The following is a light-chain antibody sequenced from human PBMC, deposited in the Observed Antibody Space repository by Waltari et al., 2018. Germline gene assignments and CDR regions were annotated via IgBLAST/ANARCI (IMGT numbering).Light chain of an antibody. CDR1: QSFTRY. CDR2: DAS. CDR3: QHYVRLPVT. J-gene: IGKJ1*01. V-gene: IGKV3-20*01. Sequence: EIVLTQSPGPLSLSPGERANLSCRASQSFTRYLAWYQHKPGQAPRLLIYDASTRAAGIADRFSGSGFGTDFTLTISRLEPEDSAVYYCQHYVRLPVTFGQGTKVEIK.